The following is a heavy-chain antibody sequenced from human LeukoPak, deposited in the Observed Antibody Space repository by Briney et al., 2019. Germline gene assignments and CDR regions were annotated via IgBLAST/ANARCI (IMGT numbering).Heavy chain of an antibody. D-gene: IGHD2-2*01. V-gene: IGHV4-39*01. CDR3: ARKGYHSHNDY. CDR2: IYYSGST. CDR1: GGSTSVSGYY. J-gene: IGHJ4*02. Sequence: SETLSLTCTVPGGSTSVSGYYWGWIRQPPGKGLEWIASIYYSGSTYYNPSLKSRVTISVDTSKNQFSLKLSSVTAADTAVYYCARKGYHSHNDYWGQGTLVTVSS.